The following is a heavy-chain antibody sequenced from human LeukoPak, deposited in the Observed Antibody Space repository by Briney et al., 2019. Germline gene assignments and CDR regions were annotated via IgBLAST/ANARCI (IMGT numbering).Heavy chain of an antibody. CDR1: GYTFTSYA. D-gene: IGHD1-1*01. J-gene: IGHJ6*02. Sequence: ASAKVSCKASGYTFTSYAMHWVRQAPGQRLEWMGWINAGNGNTKYSQKFQGRVTITRDTSASTAYMELSSLRSEDTAVYYCASLERRDYYYGMDVWGQGTTVTVSS. CDR2: INAGNGNT. CDR3: ASLERRDYYYGMDV. V-gene: IGHV1-3*01.